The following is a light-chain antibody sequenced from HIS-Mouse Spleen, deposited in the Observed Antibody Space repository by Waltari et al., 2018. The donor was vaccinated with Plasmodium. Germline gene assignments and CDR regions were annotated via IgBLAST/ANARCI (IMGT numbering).Light chain of an antibody. CDR3: QQYKNWSFT. V-gene: IGKV3-15*01. J-gene: IGKJ3*01. Sequence: EIAMTQSPATLSVSPGERATLSCRASQSVSSNLAWYQQKPGQAPRLLIYGASTRATGIPARFSGSGSGTEFTLTISSLQSEDFAVYYCQQYKNWSFTFGPGTKVDIK. CDR1: QSVSSN. CDR2: GAS.